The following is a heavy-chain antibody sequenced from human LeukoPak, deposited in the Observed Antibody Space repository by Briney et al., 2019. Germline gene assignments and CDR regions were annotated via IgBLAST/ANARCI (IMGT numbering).Heavy chain of an antibody. CDR1: GFTFSGSA. CDR3: AKGYCSGGSCYSSGFDY. D-gene: IGHD2-15*01. V-gene: IGHV3-30*04. CDR2: ISYDGSNI. Sequence: GGSLRLSCAASGFTFSGSALHWVRQAPGKGLEWVAVISYDGSNIYYADSVKGRFTISRDNSKNTLFLQMNSLRAEDSAVYYCAKGYCSGGSCYSSGFDYWGQGTLVTVSS. J-gene: IGHJ4*02.